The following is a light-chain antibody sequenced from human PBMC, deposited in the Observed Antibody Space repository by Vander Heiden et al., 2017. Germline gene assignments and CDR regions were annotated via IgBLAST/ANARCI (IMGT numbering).Light chain of an antibody. CDR3: QQYNDWPPL. CDR1: PSVSIN. J-gene: IGKJ2*01. V-gene: IGKV3-15*01. CDR2: DAS. Sequence: ELVMTQSPATLSVSPGERATLSCRASPSVSINLAWYQQKPGQAPRLLIYDASTRATGIPARFSGSGSGTEFTLTISSLQSEDFAVYYCQQYNDWPPLFGQGTKLEIK.